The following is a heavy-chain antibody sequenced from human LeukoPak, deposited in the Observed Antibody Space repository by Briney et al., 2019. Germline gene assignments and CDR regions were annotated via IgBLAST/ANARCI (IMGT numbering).Heavy chain of an antibody. CDR1: GFTVSSNY. V-gene: IGHV3-66*01. D-gene: IGHD6-19*01. Sequence: GGSLRLFCAASGFTVSSNYMSWVRQAPGKGLEWVSVIYSGGSTYYADSVKGRFTISSDNSKNTLYLQMNSLRAEDTAVYYCAKDHLPGIVVADRDYWGQGTLVTVSS. CDR2: IYSGGST. J-gene: IGHJ4*02. CDR3: AKDHLPGIVVADRDY.